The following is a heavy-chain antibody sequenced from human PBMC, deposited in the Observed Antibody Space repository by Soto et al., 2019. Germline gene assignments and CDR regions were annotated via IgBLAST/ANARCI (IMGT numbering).Heavy chain of an antibody. J-gene: IGHJ4*02. CDR3: ASYVRGPTFYFDN. CDR1: GGSISGYY. Sequence: SETLSLTCFVSGGSISGYYWHWFRQSGKRLEWIGRIYSGGDTNYNPSLKSRVTMSVDTSRNQFSLKLTSVIAADTAVYYCASYVRGPTFYFDNWGQGTLVTVSS. D-gene: IGHD3-10*02. V-gene: IGHV4-4*07. CDR2: IYSGGDT.